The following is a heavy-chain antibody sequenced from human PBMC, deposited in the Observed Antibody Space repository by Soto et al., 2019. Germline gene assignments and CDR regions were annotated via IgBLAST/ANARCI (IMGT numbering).Heavy chain of an antibody. CDR1: GFIFSGYA. V-gene: IGHV3-30-3*01. CDR3: AKETNAYEINF. Sequence: QVQLVESGGGVVQPGRSLRLSCAASGFIFSGYAMHWVRQAPGKGLEWVAVISYDGNTQYYADSVKGRFTVSRDNSNNMRYVQMNNLRDEDTAMYYCAKETNAYEINFWGQGNLVTVSS. J-gene: IGHJ4*02. CDR2: ISYDGNTQ. D-gene: IGHD3-9*01.